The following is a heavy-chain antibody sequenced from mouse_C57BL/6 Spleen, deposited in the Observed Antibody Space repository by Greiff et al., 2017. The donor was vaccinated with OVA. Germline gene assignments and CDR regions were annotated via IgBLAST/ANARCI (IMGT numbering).Heavy chain of an antibody. J-gene: IGHJ3*01. V-gene: IGHV1-52*01. D-gene: IGHD1-1*01. CDR1: GYTFTSYW. Sequence: VQLQQPGAELVRPGSSVKLSCKASGYTFTSYWMHWVKQRPIQGLEWIGNIDPSDSETHYNQKFKDKATLTVDKSSSTAYMQLSSLTSEDSAVYYCARWGYYGRATGTWFAYWGQGTLVTVSA. CDR3: ARWGYYGRATGTWFAY. CDR2: IDPSDSET.